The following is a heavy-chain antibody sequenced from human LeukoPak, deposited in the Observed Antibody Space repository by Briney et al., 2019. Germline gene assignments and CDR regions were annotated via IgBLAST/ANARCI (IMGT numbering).Heavy chain of an antibody. D-gene: IGHD3-10*01. CDR2: ISSTSSTI. CDR1: GFTFSSYS. J-gene: IGHJ3*02. Sequence: PGGSLRLSCAASGFTFSSYSMNWVRQAPGKGLEWVSYISSTSSTIYYADSVKGRFTISRDNAKNSLYLQMNSLRAEDTAVYYCARSVLLWFGELNDAFDIWGQGTMVTVSS. V-gene: IGHV3-48*01. CDR3: ARSVLLWFGELNDAFDI.